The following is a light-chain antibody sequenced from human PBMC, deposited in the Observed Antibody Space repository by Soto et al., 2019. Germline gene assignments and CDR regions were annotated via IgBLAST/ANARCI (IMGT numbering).Light chain of an antibody. CDR1: SSDVGAYNY. Sequence: QSALTQPASVSGSPGQSITISCTGTSSDVGAYNYVSWYQQHPGKAPKLMIYEVNYRPSGVSNRFSGSKSGITASLTISGLQAEDEADYYCISYASTRTAVFGTGTKDT. CDR2: EVN. V-gene: IGLV2-14*01. J-gene: IGLJ1*01. CDR3: ISYASTRTAV.